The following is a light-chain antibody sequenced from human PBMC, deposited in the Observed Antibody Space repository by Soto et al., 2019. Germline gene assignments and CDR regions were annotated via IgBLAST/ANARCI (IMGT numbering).Light chain of an antibody. CDR3: SSFAGRNTYV. V-gene: IGLV2-8*01. Sequence: QSALTQPPSASGSPGQSVTISCTRTSSDVGGYKYVSWYQQFPGEAPNLIIYDVKKRLSGVASRFSGSKSGNTAFLTVSGLRPEDEAEYYCSSFAGRNTYVFGSGTRVTVL. CDR1: SSDVGGYKY. J-gene: IGLJ1*01. CDR2: DVK.